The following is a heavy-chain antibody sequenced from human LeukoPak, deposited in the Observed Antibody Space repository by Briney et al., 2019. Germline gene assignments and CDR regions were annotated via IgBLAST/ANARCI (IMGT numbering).Heavy chain of an antibody. CDR1: GFSLSTSGVG. CDR3: ALFLWKYLPDYMDV. Sequence: SGPTLVNPTQTLTLTCTFSGFSLSTSGVGVGWIRQPPGKALEWLALIYWNDDKRYSPSLKSRLTITKDTSKNQVVLTMTNMDPVDTATYYCALFLWKYLPDYMDVWGRGTTVTVSS. CDR2: IYWNDDK. V-gene: IGHV2-5*01. D-gene: IGHD2-2*01. J-gene: IGHJ6*03.